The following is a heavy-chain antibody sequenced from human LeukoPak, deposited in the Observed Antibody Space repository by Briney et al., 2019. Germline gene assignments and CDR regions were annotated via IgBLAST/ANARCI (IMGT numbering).Heavy chain of an antibody. J-gene: IGHJ3*01. CDR3: ARLPGRGVKDTFDF. V-gene: IGHV5-51*01. CDR2: INPGDSDT. D-gene: IGHD3-10*01. CDR1: GYIFTSYW. Sequence: GESLQISCKGSGYIFTSYWIGWVRPLPGKGLEGMGIINPGDSDTKYSPSFQGQVTISADKSISTAYLQWSSLKASDTAMYYCARLPGRGVKDTFDFWGQGTMVTVSS.